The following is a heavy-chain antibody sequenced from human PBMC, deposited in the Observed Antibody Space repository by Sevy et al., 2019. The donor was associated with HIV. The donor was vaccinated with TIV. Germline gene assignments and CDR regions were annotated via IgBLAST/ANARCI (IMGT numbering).Heavy chain of an antibody. CDR3: ARGRLLWFGESTDYYYYGMDV. D-gene: IGHD3-10*01. V-gene: IGHV4-34*01. CDR2: INHSGST. J-gene: IGHJ6*02. CDR1: GGSFSGYY. Sequence: SETLSLTCAVYGGSFSGYYWSWIRQPPGKGLEWIGVINHSGSTNYNPSLKSRVTISVDTSKNQFSLKLSSVTAADTAVYYCARGRLLWFGESTDYYYYGMDVWGQGTTVTVSS.